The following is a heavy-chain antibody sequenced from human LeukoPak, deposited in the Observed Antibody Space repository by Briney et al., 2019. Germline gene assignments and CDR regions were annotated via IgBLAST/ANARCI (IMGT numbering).Heavy chain of an antibody. CDR1: GYPFTTSW. V-gene: IGHV5-51*01. CDR2: IYAGNSDA. D-gene: IGHD5-24*01. Sequence: KPGESLRISCQGFGYPFTTSWIGWVRQLPGKGLEWTAIIYAGNSDAKYSPSFQGQVSISTDSSISTAYLHWSSLKASDTAIYYCAIINHPDGRVYWGQGTLVTVSS. CDR3: AIINHPDGRVY. J-gene: IGHJ4*02.